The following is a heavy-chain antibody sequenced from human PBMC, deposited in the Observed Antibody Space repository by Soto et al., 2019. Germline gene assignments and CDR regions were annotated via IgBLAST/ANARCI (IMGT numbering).Heavy chain of an antibody. CDR1: GGTFSSYT. CDR3: ARDPRDIVVVPAAISGQKNDY. D-gene: IGHD2-2*01. CDR2: IIPILGIA. V-gene: IGHV1-69*04. Sequence: ASVKVSCKASGGTFSSYTISWVRQAPGQGLEWMGRIIPILGIANYAQKFQGRVTITADKSTSTAYMELSSLRSEDTAVYYCARDPRDIVVVPAAISGQKNDYWGQGTLVTVSS. J-gene: IGHJ4*02.